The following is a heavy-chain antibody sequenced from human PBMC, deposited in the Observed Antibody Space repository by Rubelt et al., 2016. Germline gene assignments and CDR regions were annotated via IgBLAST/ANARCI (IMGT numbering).Heavy chain of an antibody. Sequence: GGSLRLSCAASGFTFSNAWMTWVRQAPGKGLEWVGRIKRKSDVGTTDYAAPVKGRFTISRDDSENTLYLQMNSLKTEDTAVYYCTTENMVRGVISWGQGTLVTVSS. CDR2: IKRKSDVGTT. V-gene: IGHV3-15*01. D-gene: IGHD3-10*01. J-gene: IGHJ4*02. CDR3: TTENMVRGVIS. CDR1: GFTFSNAW.